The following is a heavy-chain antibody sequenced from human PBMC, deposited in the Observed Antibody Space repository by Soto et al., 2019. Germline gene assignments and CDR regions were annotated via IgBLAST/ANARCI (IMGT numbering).Heavy chain of an antibody. CDR2: IIPLFGTE. J-gene: IGHJ4*01. CDR3: ATGFWSGPIAHYFDY. Sequence: QVHQVQSGAEVKKPGSSVKVSCKASGGSFSTYAINWLRQAPGLGLEWMGGIIPLFGTENYAQNFQDRFTFTADKSTTTVYMEVRSLTSEDTAVYYCATGFWSGPIAHYFDYWGQGTLVTVSS. V-gene: IGHV1-69*06. D-gene: IGHD3-3*01. CDR1: GGSFSTYA.